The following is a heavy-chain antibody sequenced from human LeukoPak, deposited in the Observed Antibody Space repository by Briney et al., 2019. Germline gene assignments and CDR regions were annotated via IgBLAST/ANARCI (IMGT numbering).Heavy chain of an antibody. CDR1: GFTFSSYG. Sequence: GRSLRLSCAASGFTFSSYGMHWVRQAPGKGLEWVAVISYDGSNKYYADSVKGRFTISRDNSKNTLYLQMNSLRAEDTAVYYCARDPEYSSGWSRFDYWGQGTLVTVSS. D-gene: IGHD6-19*01. CDR3: ARDPEYSSGWSRFDY. V-gene: IGHV3-30*03. J-gene: IGHJ4*02. CDR2: ISYDGSNK.